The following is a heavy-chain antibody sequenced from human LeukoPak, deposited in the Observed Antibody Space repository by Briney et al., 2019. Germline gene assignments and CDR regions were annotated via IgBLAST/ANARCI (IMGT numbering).Heavy chain of an antibody. D-gene: IGHD3-10*01. Sequence: ASVKVSCKASGYTFTSYGISWVRQAPGQGLEWMGWISAYNGNTNYAQKLQGRVTMTTDTSTSTAYKELRSLRSDDTAVYYCARGGRVITMVRGVIITPPHYWGQGTLVTVSS. CDR1: GYTFTSYG. J-gene: IGHJ4*02. CDR2: ISAYNGNT. CDR3: ARGGRVITMVRGVIITPPHY. V-gene: IGHV1-18*01.